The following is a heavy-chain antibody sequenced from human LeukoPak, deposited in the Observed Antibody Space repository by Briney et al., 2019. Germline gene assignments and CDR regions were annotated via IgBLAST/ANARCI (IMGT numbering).Heavy chain of an antibody. CDR3: AKDRTQMGDYMGWFDP. D-gene: IGHD4-17*01. CDR2: ISGSGGST. J-gene: IGHJ5*02. V-gene: IGHV3-23*01. CDR1: GFTFSSYA. Sequence: AGGSLRLSCAASGFTFSSYAMSWVRQAPGKGLEWVSAISGSGGSTYYADSVKGRFTISRDNSKNTLYLQMNSLRAEDTAVYYCAKDRTQMGDYMGWFDPWGQGTLVTVSS.